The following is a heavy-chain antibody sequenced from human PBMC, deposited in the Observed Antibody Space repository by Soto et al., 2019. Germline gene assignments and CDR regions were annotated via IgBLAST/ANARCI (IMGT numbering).Heavy chain of an antibody. CDR2: IIPILGIA. J-gene: IGHJ4*02. CDR3: AIVRRRGSHPYYFDY. CDR1: GGTFSSYT. V-gene: IGHV1-69*02. Sequence: SVKVSCKASGGTFSSYTISWVRQAPGQGLEWMGRIIPILGIANYAQKFQGRVTITADKSTSTAYMELSSLRSEDTAVYYCAIVRRRGSHPYYFDYWGQGTLVTLSS. D-gene: IGHD1-26*01.